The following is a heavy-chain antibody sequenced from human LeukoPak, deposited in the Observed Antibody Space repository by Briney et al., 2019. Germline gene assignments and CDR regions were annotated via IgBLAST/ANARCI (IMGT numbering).Heavy chain of an antibody. CDR1: GGTSSSYA. CDR2: IIPIFGTA. D-gene: IGHD2-2*01. CDR3: ARAPLGYCSSTSCSLFDY. J-gene: IGHJ4*02. V-gene: IGHV1-69*13. Sequence: SVKVSCKASGGTSSSYAISWVRQAPGQGLEWMGGIIPIFGTANYAQKFQGRVTITADESTSTAYMELSSLRSEDTAVYYCARAPLGYCSSTSCSLFDYWGQGTLVTVSS.